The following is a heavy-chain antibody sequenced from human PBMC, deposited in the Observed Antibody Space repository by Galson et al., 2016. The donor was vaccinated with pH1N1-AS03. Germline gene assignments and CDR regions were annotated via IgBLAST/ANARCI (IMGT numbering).Heavy chain of an antibody. CDR3: ARQDGGAYYLDS. Sequence: TLSLTCTVSGGSISSGGYYWNWIRQHPGKGLEWIGYIFHSGSTYYNPSLESLVSISVDTSKNQFSLKPKSVTAADTAVYYCARQDGGAYYLDSWGPGTLVTVSS. J-gene: IGHJ4*02. CDR2: IFHSGST. V-gene: IGHV4-31*01. CDR1: GGSISSGGYY. D-gene: IGHD2-15*01.